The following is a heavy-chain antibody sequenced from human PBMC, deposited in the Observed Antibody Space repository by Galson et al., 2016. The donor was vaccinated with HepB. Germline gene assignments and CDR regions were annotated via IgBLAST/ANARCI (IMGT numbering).Heavy chain of an antibody. V-gene: IGHV1-69*13. CDR2: IMPYFGTA. D-gene: IGHD5-18*01. CDR1: GGTFTSYA. J-gene: IGHJ5*02. Sequence: SVKVSCKASGGTFTSYAFSWVRQAPGEGLQWMGGIMPYFGTANYAQKFQGRVTITADESTSTLYMELSRLTSEDTAVYYCARGGVDPDMVTDYNWFDPWGQGTLVTVTP. CDR3: ARGGVDPDMVTDYNWFDP.